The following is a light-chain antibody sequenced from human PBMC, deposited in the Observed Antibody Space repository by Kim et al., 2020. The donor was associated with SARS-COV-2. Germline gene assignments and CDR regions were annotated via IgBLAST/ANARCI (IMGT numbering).Light chain of an antibody. CDR2: ASS. Sequence: ASVGDRGTMTCRASQVISNYLAWYQQKPGKVPKLLIYASSTLQSGLPCWFSGSGSGTDFPLTISSLQPEDVVTYYCQKYNSATRTFGQGTKVDIK. CDR3: QKYNSATRT. J-gene: IGKJ1*01. V-gene: IGKV1-27*01. CDR1: QVISNY.